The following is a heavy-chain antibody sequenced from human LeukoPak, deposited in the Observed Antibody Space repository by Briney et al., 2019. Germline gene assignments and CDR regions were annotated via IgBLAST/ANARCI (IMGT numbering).Heavy chain of an antibody. D-gene: IGHD6-19*01. CDR3: ARYYGSGWYTGFDY. Sequence: SETLSLTCTVSGASISSQYWSWIRQPPGKGLEWIGFIHYSGSTNYNPSLRSRVTLSIDTSKNQFSLKLSSVTAADTAMYYCARYYGSGWYTGFDYWGQGILVTVSS. V-gene: IGHV4-59*08. J-gene: IGHJ4*02. CDR1: GASISSQY. CDR2: IHYSGST.